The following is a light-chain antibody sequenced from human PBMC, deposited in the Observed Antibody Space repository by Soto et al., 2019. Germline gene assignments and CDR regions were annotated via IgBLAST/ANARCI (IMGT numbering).Light chain of an antibody. CDR1: NSNIGNNY. CDR3: GAWDDSLSAV. J-gene: IGLJ2*01. CDR2: DNN. V-gene: IGLV1-51*01. Sequence: QSVLTQLPSVSAAPGQKVTISCSGSNSNIGNNYVSWYQQLPGTAPKLLIYDNNKRPSGIPDRFSGSKSGTSATLGITGLQTGDEADYYCGAWDDSLSAVFGGGTKLTVL.